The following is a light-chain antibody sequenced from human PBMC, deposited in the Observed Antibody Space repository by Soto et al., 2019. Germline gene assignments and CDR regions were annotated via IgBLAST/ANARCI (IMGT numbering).Light chain of an antibody. CDR1: QGISSH. Sequence: AIRMTQSPSSFSASTGDRVTITCRASQGISSHLAWYQVKPGKTPRLLIYIASYLESGVPSRFSGRGSGTDFTLTISSLHSEDLEDYYCQQYFSYPLTFGGGTKVEIK. CDR2: IAS. V-gene: IGKV1-8*01. CDR3: QQYFSYPLT. J-gene: IGKJ4*01.